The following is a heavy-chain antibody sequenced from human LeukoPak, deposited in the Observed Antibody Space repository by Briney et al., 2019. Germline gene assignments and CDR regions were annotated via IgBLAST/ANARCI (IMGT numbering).Heavy chain of an antibody. CDR2: ISGSGGST. D-gene: IGHD4-17*01. Sequence: GGSLRLSCAASGFTFSSHAMSWVRQAPGKGLEWVSAISGSGGSTYYADSVKGRFTTSRDNSKNTLYLQMNSLRAEDTAVYYCAKATTYYFDYWGQGTLVTVSS. V-gene: IGHV3-23*01. CDR3: AKATTYYFDY. J-gene: IGHJ4*02. CDR1: GFTFSSHA.